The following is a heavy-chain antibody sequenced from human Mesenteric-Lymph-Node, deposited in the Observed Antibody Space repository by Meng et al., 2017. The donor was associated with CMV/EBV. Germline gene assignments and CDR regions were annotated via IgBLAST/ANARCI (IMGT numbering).Heavy chain of an antibody. CDR1: GFTFSSYG. V-gene: IGHV3-30*02. Sequence: LGLSCAASGFTFSSYGMHWVRQAPGKGLEWVAFIRYDGSNKYYADSVKGRFTISRDNSKNTLYLQMNSLRAEDTAVYYCAHRARLDPWGQGTLVPSPQ. J-gene: IGHJ5*02. CDR2: IRYDGSNK. D-gene: IGHD6-25*01. CDR3: AHRARLDP.